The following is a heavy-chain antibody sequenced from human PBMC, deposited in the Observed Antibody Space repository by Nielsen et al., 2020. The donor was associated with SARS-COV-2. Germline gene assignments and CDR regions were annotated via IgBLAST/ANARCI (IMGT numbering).Heavy chain of an antibody. CDR2: MWYHGGDE. CDR1: GFTFGSSW. D-gene: IGHD3/OR15-3a*01. V-gene: IGHV3-33*08. CDR3: ARDLTFGAYWFDP. Sequence: SLKISCAASGFTFGSSWMHWVRQAPGKGLEWVAHMWYHGGDENYADSVRGRFTISRDLSKNTVYLQMSSLRVEDTAVYYCARDLTFGAYWFDPWSQGTLVTVSS. J-gene: IGHJ5*02.